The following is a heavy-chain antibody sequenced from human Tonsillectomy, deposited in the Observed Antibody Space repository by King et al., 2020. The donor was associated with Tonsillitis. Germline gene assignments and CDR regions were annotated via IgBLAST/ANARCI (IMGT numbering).Heavy chain of an antibody. CDR2: ISYDGSKE. CDR1: GFTFSRYA. V-gene: IGHV3-30*04. CDR3: AGVQAVAGSMFDS. J-gene: IGHJ4*02. Sequence: VQLVESGGGVVQPGRSLRLSCAASGFTFSRYAMHWVRQTPGKGLEWVAVISYDGSKEYYADSVKGRFTISRDNSKNTLYLQMNSLRAEDTAVYFCAGVQAVAGSMFDSWGQGTLVTVSS. D-gene: IGHD6-19*01.